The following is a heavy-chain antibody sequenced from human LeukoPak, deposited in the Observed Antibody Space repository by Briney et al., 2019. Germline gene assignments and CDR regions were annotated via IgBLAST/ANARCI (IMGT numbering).Heavy chain of an antibody. CDR1: RFTFSSYW. Sequence: GGSLGLSCAASRFTFSSYWMSWVRQAPGKGLEWVANIKQDGSEKYYVDSVKGRFTISRDNAKNSLALQMNSLRAEDTAVYYCARAITPGYGYYYFDYWGQGTLVTVSS. J-gene: IGHJ4*02. CDR3: ARAITPGYGYYYFDY. CDR2: IKQDGSEK. V-gene: IGHV3-7*01. D-gene: IGHD5-18*01.